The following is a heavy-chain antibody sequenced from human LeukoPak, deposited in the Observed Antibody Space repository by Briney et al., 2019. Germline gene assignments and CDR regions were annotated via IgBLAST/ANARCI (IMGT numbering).Heavy chain of an antibody. CDR2: ISGSGDNT. J-gene: IGHJ4*02. CDR1: GFTFSIYA. D-gene: IGHD1-26*01. CDR3: TKDQWDY. Sequence: GGSLRLSCAASGFTFSIYAMSWVRQAPGKGLEWVSAISGSGDNTYYADSVKGRFTISRDNPKNTLYLQMNSLRVEDTALYYCTKDQWDYWGQGTLVTVSS. V-gene: IGHV3-23*01.